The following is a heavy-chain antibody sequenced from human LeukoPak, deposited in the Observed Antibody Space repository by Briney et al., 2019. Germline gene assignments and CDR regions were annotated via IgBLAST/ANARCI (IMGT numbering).Heavy chain of an antibody. D-gene: IGHD3-22*01. CDR1: GYSFTGYY. V-gene: IGHV1-2*02. J-gene: IGHJ4*02. Sequence: ASVKVSCKASGYSFTGYYMHWVRQAPGQGLEWMGWINPNSGGTNYAQKFQGRVTMTRDTSISTAYMELSRLRSDDTAVYYCARGAHYHDSSEGYDYWGQGTLVAVSS. CDR3: ARGAHYHDSSEGYDY. CDR2: INPNSGGT.